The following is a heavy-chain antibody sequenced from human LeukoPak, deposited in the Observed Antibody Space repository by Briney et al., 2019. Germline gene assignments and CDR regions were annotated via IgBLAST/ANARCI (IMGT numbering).Heavy chain of an antibody. V-gene: IGHV4-39*07. Sequence: SETLSLTCTVSGGSISSSSYSWGWIRQPPGKGLEWIGSVYYSGSTYYNPSLKSRVTISVDTSKNQFSLNRISVAAADTAIYYCARVSSTTSYDYWGQGTLVTVSS. CDR2: VYYSGST. D-gene: IGHD1-14*01. CDR3: ARVSSTTSYDY. J-gene: IGHJ4*02. CDR1: GGSISSSSYS.